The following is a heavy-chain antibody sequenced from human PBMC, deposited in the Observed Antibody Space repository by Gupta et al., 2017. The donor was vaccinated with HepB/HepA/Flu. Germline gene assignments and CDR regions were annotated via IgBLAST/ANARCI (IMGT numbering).Heavy chain of an antibody. V-gene: IGHV1-2*02. J-gene: IGHJ4*02. CDR1: GYTFTAFY. CDR3: TRGNYNHVYDY. CDR2: VDPYNGSP. Sequence: QVQLVQSGPEVKNPGASVKVSCTASGYTFTAFYINWVRQAPGQGPEWLGWVDPYNGSPLYATNFQGRVTMTRDTSISTVYMDLTNLRSDDTAMYYCTRGNYNHVYDYWGQGTLVTVSS. D-gene: IGHD1-7*01.